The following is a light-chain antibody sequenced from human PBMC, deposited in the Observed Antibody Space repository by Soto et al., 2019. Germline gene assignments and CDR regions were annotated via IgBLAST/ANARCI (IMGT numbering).Light chain of an antibody. CDR3: CSYAGSSTXXV. CDR1: SSDVGSYNL. J-gene: IGLJ1*01. Sequence: QSVLTQPASVSGSPGQSITISCTGTSSDVGSYNLVSWYQQHPGKAPKLMIYEVSKRPSGVSNRFSGSKSGNTASLTISGLQAEDEADYYCCSYAGSSTXXVFGTGXKVTVL. V-gene: IGLV2-23*02. CDR2: EVS.